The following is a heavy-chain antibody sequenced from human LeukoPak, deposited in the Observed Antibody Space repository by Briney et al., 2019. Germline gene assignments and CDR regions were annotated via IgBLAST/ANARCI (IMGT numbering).Heavy chain of an antibody. V-gene: IGHV3-74*01. D-gene: IGHD3-22*01. Sequence: PGGSLRLSCAASGFTFSSYWMHWVRQAPGKGLVWVSRINSDGSSTSYADSGKGRFTISRDNAKNTLYLQMTSLRAKDTAVYYCARGGLYYYDSSGPRGDYWGQGTLVTVSS. CDR2: INSDGSST. CDR3: ARGGLYYYDSSGPRGDY. J-gene: IGHJ4*02. CDR1: GFTFSSYW.